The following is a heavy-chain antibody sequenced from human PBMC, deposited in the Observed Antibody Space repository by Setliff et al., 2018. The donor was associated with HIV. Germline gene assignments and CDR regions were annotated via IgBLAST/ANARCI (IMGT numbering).Heavy chain of an antibody. J-gene: IGHJ4*02. CDR2: IYYSGST. CDR1: AGSIRSSTYY. V-gene: IGHV4-39*01. D-gene: IGHD6-19*01. CDR3: IIAYSSGWLAPMGFDS. Sequence: PSETLSLTCTVSAGSIRSSTYYWAWIRQPPGKGLEWIGTIYYSGSTYYNPSLKSRATISVDTSTNQFSLKLSSVTAADTAVYYCIIAYSSGWLAPMGFDSWGQGTLVTVSS.